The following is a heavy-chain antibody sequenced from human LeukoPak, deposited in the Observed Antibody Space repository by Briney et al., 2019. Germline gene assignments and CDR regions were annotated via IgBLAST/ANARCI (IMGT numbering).Heavy chain of an antibody. D-gene: IGHD6-13*01. CDR1: GFTFDDYA. CDR2: ISWNSGSI. J-gene: IGHJ2*01. CDR3: ARDYSSSEDWYFDL. Sequence: GGSLRLSCAASGFTFDDYAMHWVRQAPGKGLEWVSGISWNSGSIGYADSVKGRFTISRDNAKNSLYLQMNSLRAEDTAVYYCARDYSSSEDWYFDLWGRGTLVTVSS. V-gene: IGHV3-9*01.